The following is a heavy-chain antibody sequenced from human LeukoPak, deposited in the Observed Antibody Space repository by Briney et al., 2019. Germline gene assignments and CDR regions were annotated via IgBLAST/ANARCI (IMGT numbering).Heavy chain of an antibody. J-gene: IGHJ3*02. D-gene: IGHD3-10*01. CDR2: IYPGDSDT. CDR3: ARPPRFGESTDAFDI. CDR1: GYSFTSYW. V-gene: IGHV5-51*01. Sequence: GESLKISCKGSGYSFTSYWIGWVRQVPGKGLEWMGIIYPGDSDTRYSPSFQGQVTISADKSISTAYLQWSSLKASDTAMYYCARPPRFGESTDAFDIWGQGTMVTVSS.